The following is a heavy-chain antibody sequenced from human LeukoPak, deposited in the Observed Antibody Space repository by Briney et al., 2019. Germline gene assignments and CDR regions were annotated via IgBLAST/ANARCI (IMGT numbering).Heavy chain of an antibody. CDR3: AGGVNCTNGVCYTHYFDY. CDR1: GGTFSSYA. CDR2: IIPIFGTA. V-gene: IGHV1-69*05. J-gene: IGHJ4*02. D-gene: IGHD2-8*01. Sequence: SVKVSCKASGGTFSSYAISWVRQAPGQGLGWMGGIIPIFGTADYAQKFQGRVTITTDESTSTAYMELSSLRSEDTAVYYCAGGVNCTNGVCYTHYFDYWGQGTLVTVSS.